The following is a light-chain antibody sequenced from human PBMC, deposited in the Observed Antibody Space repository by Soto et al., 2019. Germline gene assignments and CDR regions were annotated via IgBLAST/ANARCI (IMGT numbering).Light chain of an antibody. J-gene: IGKJ1*01. V-gene: IGKV4-1*01. Sequence: DIVMTQFPDSLAVSLGERATVNCKSSQTVLYSSNNKNYLAWYQQKPGQPPKLLVSWASTRESGVPDRFSGRGSGTDFTHTIASMPAEDVAVYYCQQYYNSPPTFGQGTQVEIK. CDR2: WAS. CDR1: QTVLYSSNNKNY. CDR3: QQYYNSPPT.